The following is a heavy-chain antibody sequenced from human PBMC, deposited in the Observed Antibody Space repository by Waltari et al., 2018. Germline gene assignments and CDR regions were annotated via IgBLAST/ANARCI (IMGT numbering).Heavy chain of an antibody. J-gene: IGHJ3*02. CDR1: GGSISSHY. Sequence: QVQLQESGPGLVKPSGTLSLTCTVSGGSISSHYWSWIRQPPGKGLEWIGYIYYSGSTSHNPSLNRRVTISVDTSKNQFSRKLSSVTAADTAVYYCAGVYDGSGSYYSDAFDIWGQGTMVTVSS. D-gene: IGHD3-10*01. V-gene: IGHV4-59*11. CDR3: AGVYDGSGSYYSDAFDI. CDR2: IYYSGST.